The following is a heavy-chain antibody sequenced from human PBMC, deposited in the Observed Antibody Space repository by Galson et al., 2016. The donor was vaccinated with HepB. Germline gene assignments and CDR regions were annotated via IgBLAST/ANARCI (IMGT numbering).Heavy chain of an antibody. CDR1: GFTFSDYF. J-gene: IGHJ6*02. CDR3: ARDQVRWEEAAGVHYCYWYGMAV. D-gene: IGHD2-21*01. CDR2: ISSSGSSI. Sequence: SLRLSCAASGFTFSDYFMSWIRQAPGKGLEWISYISSSGSSIYYADSVKGRFTISRDNAKNSLYLQMNSLRAQDTAVYYCARDQVRWEEAAGVHYCYWYGMAVWGQGTTVTVSS. V-gene: IGHV3-11*01.